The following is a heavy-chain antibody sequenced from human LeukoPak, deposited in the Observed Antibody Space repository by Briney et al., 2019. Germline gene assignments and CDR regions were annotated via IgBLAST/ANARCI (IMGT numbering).Heavy chain of an antibody. Sequence: SETLSLTCAVYGGSFSGYYWGWIRQPPGKGLEWIGEINHSGSTNYNPSLKSRVTISVDTSKNQFSLKLSSVTAADTAVYYCARAMGSTSFYYWGQGTLVTVSS. J-gene: IGHJ4*02. CDR2: INHSGST. CDR1: GGSFSGYY. V-gene: IGHV4-34*01. CDR3: ARAMGSTSFYY. D-gene: IGHD3-10*01.